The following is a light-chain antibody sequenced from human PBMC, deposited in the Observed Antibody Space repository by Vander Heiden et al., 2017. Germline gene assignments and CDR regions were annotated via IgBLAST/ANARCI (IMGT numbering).Light chain of an antibody. CDR3: QQSDSTPQT. V-gene: IGKV1-39*01. CDR1: QSISSY. CDR2: ESP. J-gene: IGKJ1*01. Sequence: DIQMTQSPSSLSASVGDRVTITCRASQSISSYLNWYQQKPGKAPKLLIYESPSLQSGVPSRFSGSGSGTDFTLTISRLQPEDFATYYCQQSDSTPQTFGQGTKVEIK.